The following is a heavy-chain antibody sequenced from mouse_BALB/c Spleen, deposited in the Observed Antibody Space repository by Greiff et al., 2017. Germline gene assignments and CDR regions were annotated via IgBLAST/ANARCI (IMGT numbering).Heavy chain of an antibody. CDR2: INSNGGST. J-gene: IGHJ4*01. CDR1: GFTFSSYG. Sequence: EVQLVESGGGLVQPGGSLKLSCTASGFTFSSYGMSWVRQTPDKRLELVATINSNGGSTYYPDSVKGRFTISRDNAKNTLYLQMSSLKTEDTAMYYCAREVEFITTVGGYAMDYWGQGTSVTVSS. D-gene: IGHD1-1*01. CDR3: AREVEFITTVGGYAMDY. V-gene: IGHV5-6-3*01.